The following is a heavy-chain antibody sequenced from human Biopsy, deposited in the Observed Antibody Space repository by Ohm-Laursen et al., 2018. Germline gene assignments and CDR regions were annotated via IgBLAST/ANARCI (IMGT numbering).Heavy chain of an antibody. V-gene: IGHV4-31*03. D-gene: IGHD3-9*01. Sequence: TLSLTCSVSGASVKTSGYFWVWIRQRPGKGLEWIGYISYNERTHYNPSLTSRLAISFGTSNNRISLQLRSVSVADTAVYYCVREPKTGTAEAWYFDLWGRGSPVTVPS. J-gene: IGHJ2*01. CDR1: GASVKTSGYF. CDR2: ISYNERT. CDR3: VREPKTGTAEAWYFDL.